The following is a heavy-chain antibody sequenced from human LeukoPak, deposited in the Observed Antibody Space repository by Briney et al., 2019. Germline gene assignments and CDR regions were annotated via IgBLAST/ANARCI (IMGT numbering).Heavy chain of an antibody. J-gene: IGHJ4*02. D-gene: IGHD3-22*01. CDR1: GFTFSNAW. CDR2: IKSKTDGGTT. CDR3: TTSVRPTSPFYYYDSSGYYY. V-gene: IGHV3-15*01. Sequence: GGSLRLSCAASGFTFSNAWMSWVRQAPGKGLEWVDRIKSKTDGGTTDYAAPVKGRFTISRDDSKNTLYLQMNSLKTEDTAVYYCTTSVRPTSPFYYYDSSGYYYWGQGTLVTVSS.